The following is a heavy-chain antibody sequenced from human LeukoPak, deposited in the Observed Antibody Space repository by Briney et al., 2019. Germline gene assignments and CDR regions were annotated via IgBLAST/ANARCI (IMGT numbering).Heavy chain of an antibody. V-gene: IGHV4-59*12. Sequence: SETLSLTCTVSGGSISSYYWSWIRQPPGKGLEWMGYIYYSGSTNYNPSLKSRVTISVDTSKNQFSLKLSSVTAADTAVYYCARGRFIRNWFDPWGQGTLVTVSS. CDR1: GGSISSYY. J-gene: IGHJ5*02. D-gene: IGHD3-10*01. CDR2: IYYSGST. CDR3: ARGRFIRNWFDP.